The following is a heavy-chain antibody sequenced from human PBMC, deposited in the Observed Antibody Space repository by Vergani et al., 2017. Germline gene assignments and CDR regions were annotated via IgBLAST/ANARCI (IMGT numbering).Heavy chain of an antibody. J-gene: IGHJ4*02. V-gene: IGHV4-31*03. Sequence: QVQLQESGPGLVKPSQTLSLTCTVSGGSISSGGYYWSWIRQHPGKGLEWIGYIYYSGSAYYNPSLKSRVTISVDTSKNQFSLKLSSVTAADTAVYYCARGQLTVAGTRGIDYWGQGTLVTVSS. CDR3: ARGQLTVAGTRGIDY. CDR1: GGSISSGGYY. D-gene: IGHD6-19*01. CDR2: IYYSGSA.